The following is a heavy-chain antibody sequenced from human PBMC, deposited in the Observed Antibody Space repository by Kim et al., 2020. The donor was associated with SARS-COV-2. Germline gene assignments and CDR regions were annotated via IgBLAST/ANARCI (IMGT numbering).Heavy chain of an antibody. Sequence: GGSLRLSCAASGFTFSDLFIDWVRQAPGKGLEWVGRIKDKAYSYTTEYAAFVKGRFTISRDDSESSLYLQMNSLKTEDSAVYYCASIRGVIGYWGQGTLV. V-gene: IGHV3-72*01. CDR1: GFTFSDLF. CDR2: IKDKAYSYTT. CDR3: ASIRGVIGY. J-gene: IGHJ4*02. D-gene: IGHD3-10*01.